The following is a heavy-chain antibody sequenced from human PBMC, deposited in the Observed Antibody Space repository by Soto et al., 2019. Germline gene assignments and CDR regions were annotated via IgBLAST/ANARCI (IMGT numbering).Heavy chain of an antibody. Sequence: QVQLVQSGAEVKKPGSSVKVSCKASGGTLSSYVISWVRQAPGQGLEWMGGIIPVFGTANYAQKFQGRVTITADESTSTAYMELSSLRSEDTAVYYCANTPAVAGVYNWFDPWGQGTLVTVSS. CDR3: ANTPAVAGVYNWFDP. CDR1: GGTLSSYV. J-gene: IGHJ5*02. V-gene: IGHV1-69*01. CDR2: IIPVFGTA. D-gene: IGHD6-19*01.